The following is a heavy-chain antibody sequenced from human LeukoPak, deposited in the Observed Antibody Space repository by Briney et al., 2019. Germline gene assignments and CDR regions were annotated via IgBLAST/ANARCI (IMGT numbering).Heavy chain of an antibody. CDR3: AKDDSRVFYNWNRPGAFDI. CDR1: GYTLTELS. CDR2: FDPEDGET. V-gene: IGHV1-24*01. Sequence: GASVKVSCKVSGYTLTELSMHWVRQAPGKGLEWMGDFDPEDGETIYAQKFQGRVTMTRDTSISTAYMELSRLRSDDTAVYYCAKDDSRVFYNWNRPGAFDIWGQGTTVTVSA. J-gene: IGHJ3*02. D-gene: IGHD1-20*01.